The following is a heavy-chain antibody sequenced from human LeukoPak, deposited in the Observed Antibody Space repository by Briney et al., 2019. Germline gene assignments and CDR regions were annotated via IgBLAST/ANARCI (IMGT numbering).Heavy chain of an antibody. D-gene: IGHD3-10*01. CDR3: AKDTSLLWFGTYMDV. CDR2: ISWNSGSI. V-gene: IGHV3-9*01. J-gene: IGHJ6*03. Sequence: GGSLRLSCAASGFTFDDYAMHWVRQAPGKGLEWVSGISWNSGSIGYADSVKGRFTISRDNAKNSLYLQMNSLRAEDTALYYCAKDTSLLWFGTYMDVWGKGTTVTISS. CDR1: GFTFDDYA.